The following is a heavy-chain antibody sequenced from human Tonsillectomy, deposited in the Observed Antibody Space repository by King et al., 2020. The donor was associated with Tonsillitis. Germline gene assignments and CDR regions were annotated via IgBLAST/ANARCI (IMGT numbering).Heavy chain of an antibody. J-gene: IGHJ1*01. D-gene: IGHD3-22*01. V-gene: IGHV1-2*02. CDR2: INPESGDT. Sequence: QLVQSGAELRKPGASVSVSCRTSGDTFTGHFVHWVRQAPGQGLEWMGWINPESGDTLYAQKFQGRVTMIGDVSITTAYMGLSSLRPDATAVYYCATNALATDSSAYRDFRHWGQGTLVTVSS. CDR3: ATNALATDSSAYRDFRH. CDR1: GDTFTGHF.